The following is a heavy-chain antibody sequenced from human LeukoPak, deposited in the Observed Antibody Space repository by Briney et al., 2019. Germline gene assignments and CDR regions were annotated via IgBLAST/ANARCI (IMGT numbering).Heavy chain of an antibody. V-gene: IGHV4-34*01. CDR2: INHSGST. Sequence: SETLSLTCAVYGGSFSGYYWSWIRQPPGKGLEWIGEINHSGSTNYNPSLKSRVTISVDTSKNQFSLELNSVTAADTAVYYCAGSSGYYYPLRYWGQGTLVTVSS. D-gene: IGHD3-22*01. CDR3: AGSSGYYYPLRY. J-gene: IGHJ4*02. CDR1: GGSFSGYY.